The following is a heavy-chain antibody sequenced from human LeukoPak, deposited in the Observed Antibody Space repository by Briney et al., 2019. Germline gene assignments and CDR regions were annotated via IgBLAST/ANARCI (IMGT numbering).Heavy chain of an antibody. CDR2: ISSSGSTI. CDR1: GFTFSSYE. V-gene: IGHV3-48*03. Sequence: GGSLRLSCAASGFTFSSYEMNWVRQAPGKGLEWVSYISSSGSTIYYADSVKGRFTIYRDNAKNSLYLQMNSLRAEDTAVYYCAELGVTMIGGVWGKGTTVTISS. D-gene: IGHD3-10*02. CDR3: AELGVTMIGGV. J-gene: IGHJ6*04.